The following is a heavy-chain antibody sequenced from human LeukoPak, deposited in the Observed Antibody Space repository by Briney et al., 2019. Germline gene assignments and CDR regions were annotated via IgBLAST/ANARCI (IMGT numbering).Heavy chain of an antibody. CDR3: ARDRLGYYYDSSREAFDI. CDR2: ISSSSSFI. J-gene: IGHJ3*02. Sequence: GGSLRLSCAASGFTFSSYSMNWVRQAPGKGLEWVSSISSSSSFIYYADSVKGRFTISRDNAKNSLYLQMNSLRAEDTAVYYCARDRLGYYYDSSREAFDIWGQGTMVTVSS. D-gene: IGHD3-22*01. CDR1: GFTFSSYS. V-gene: IGHV3-21*01.